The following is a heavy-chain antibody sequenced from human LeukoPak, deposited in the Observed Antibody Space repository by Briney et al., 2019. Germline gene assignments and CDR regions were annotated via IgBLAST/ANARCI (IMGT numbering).Heavy chain of an antibody. Sequence: GGSLRLSCAASGFTFSNYWMTWVRQAPGKGPEWVADIKQDGSEKLYVKSVRGRFTVSRDNAKMSLFLQLNSLRAEDTAVYYCARDNGVVHGVYYMDVWGKGTTVTVS. V-gene: IGHV3-7*01. CDR2: IKQDGSEK. CDR1: GFTFSNYW. D-gene: IGHD3-3*01. J-gene: IGHJ6*03. CDR3: ARDNGVVHGVYYMDV.